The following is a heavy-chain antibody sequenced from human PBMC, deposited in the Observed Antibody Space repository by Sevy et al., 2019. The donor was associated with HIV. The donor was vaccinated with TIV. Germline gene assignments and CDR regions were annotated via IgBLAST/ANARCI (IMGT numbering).Heavy chain of an antibody. CDR3: ATTTNYYDSSGYVAGYHYYGMDV. CDR2: MYINGST. J-gene: IGHJ6*02. V-gene: IGHV4-4*07. CDR1: GGSIRSYS. Sequence: SETLSLTCTVSGGSIRSYSWSWIRQPAGKGLEWIGRMYINGSTNYNPSLKSRVTMSLDTSKNQFSLKMSSVSAADTAVYYCATTTNYYDSSGYVAGYHYYGMDVWGHGTKVTVSS. D-gene: IGHD3-22*01.